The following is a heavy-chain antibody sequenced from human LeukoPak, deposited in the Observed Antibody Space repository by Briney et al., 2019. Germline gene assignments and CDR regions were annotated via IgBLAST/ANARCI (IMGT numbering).Heavy chain of an antibody. D-gene: IGHD1-14*01. J-gene: IGHJ5*02. CDR1: GYSISSGYY. CDR3: AKNARRPVGWFDP. V-gene: IGHV4-38-2*02. CDR2: IFHTGST. Sequence: SETLSLTCTVSGYSISSGYYWAWIRQPPGKGLEWIGSIFHTGSTYHNPSLKSRVTISVDTSKNQFSLKLNSVTAADTAVYYCAKNARRPVGWFDPWGQGTLVTVSS.